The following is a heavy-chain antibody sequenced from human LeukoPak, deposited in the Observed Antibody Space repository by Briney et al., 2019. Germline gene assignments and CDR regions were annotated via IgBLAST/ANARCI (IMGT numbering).Heavy chain of an antibody. V-gene: IGHV3-74*01. CDR3: ATGYGSAYYFDY. CDR1: GFTFSSSW. D-gene: IGHD3-10*01. J-gene: IGHJ4*02. Sequence: AGSLRLSCAVSGFTFSSSWMHWVRQAPGKGLVWVSRINSDGSSTFYADSVKGRFTISRDNAKNTLYLQMNSLRVEDTAVYYCATGYGSAYYFDYWGQETLVTVSS. CDR2: INSDGSST.